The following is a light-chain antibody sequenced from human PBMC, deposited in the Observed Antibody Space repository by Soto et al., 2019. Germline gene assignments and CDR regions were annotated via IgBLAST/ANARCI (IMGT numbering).Light chain of an antibody. CDR3: QQTFGMFPWT. J-gene: IGKJ1*01. V-gene: IGKV1-39*01. Sequence: DIQMAQSPSSLSASVGDRIIVTCRASQNIRDSLNWYQHKPGMAPQLMIFAASNLHSGVPSRFSVSGSGTDFTLTISSLQPEDFATYYCQQTFGMFPWTFGEGTKVEMK. CDR2: AAS. CDR1: QNIRDS.